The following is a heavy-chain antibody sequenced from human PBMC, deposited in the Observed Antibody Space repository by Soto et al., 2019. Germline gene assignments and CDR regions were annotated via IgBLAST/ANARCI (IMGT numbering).Heavy chain of an antibody. CDR2: IWYDGRIE. Sequence: PGGSLRLSCAASGFTFGSYAMHWVRQAPRKGLEWVAGIWYDGRIENYADSVKGRFSISRDNSKSTVSLHMKSLRVEDTAIYYCARADCGGQCACDYWGQGTLVTVSS. V-gene: IGHV3-33*01. D-gene: IGHD2-21*01. CDR1: GFTFGSYA. J-gene: IGHJ4*02. CDR3: ARADCGGQCACDY.